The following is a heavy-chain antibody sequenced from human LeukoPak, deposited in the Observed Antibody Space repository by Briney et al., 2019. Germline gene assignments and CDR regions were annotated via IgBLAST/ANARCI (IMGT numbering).Heavy chain of an antibody. D-gene: IGHD2-2*01. CDR1: GGTFTTFA. V-gene: IGHV1-69*05. CDR2: IIPGFDTR. Sequence: SVKVSCKASGGTFTTFAINWVRQAPGQGLEWMGGIIPGFDTRQYAQKFQGRVTMTRDTSTSTVYMELSSLRSEDTAVYYCARASSLVIPAAVPSFYMAVWGKGTTVTVSS. CDR3: ARASSLVIPAAVPSFYMAV. J-gene: IGHJ6*03.